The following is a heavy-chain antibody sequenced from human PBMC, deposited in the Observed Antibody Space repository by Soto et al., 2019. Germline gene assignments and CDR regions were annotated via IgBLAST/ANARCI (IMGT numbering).Heavy chain of an antibody. CDR1: GGTFSSSA. CDR2: IIPIFGTA. D-gene: IGHD3-3*01. CDR3: ARETIGITVSHCYYGVDV. J-gene: IGHJ6*02. Sequence: SVNVSCKASGGTFSSSASSWPRQAPGQGLEWMGGIIPIFGTANYAQKFQGRVTITADESTSTAYMELSSLRSEDTAVYYCARETIGITVSHCYYGVDVWGQGRRVTVSS. V-gene: IGHV1-69*01.